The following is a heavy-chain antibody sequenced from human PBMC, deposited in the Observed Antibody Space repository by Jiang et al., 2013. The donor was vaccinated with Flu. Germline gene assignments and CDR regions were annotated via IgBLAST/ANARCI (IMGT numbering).Heavy chain of an antibody. CDR1: YA. Sequence: YAMNWVRQAPGQGLEWMGWINTNTGNPTYAQGFTGRFVFSLDTSVSTAYLQISSLKAEDTAVYYCARVYAAAAQADAFDIWGQGTMVTVSS. J-gene: IGHJ3*02. CDR3: ARVYAAAAQADAFDI. V-gene: IGHV7-4-1*02. CDR2: INTNTGNP. D-gene: IGHD6-13*01.